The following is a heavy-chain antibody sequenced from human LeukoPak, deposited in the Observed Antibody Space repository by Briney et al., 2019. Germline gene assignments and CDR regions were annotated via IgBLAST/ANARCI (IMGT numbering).Heavy chain of an antibody. D-gene: IGHD3-22*01. CDR2: ISSSSSYI. J-gene: IGHJ4*02. CDR1: GFTFSSYS. CDR3: AGGTRKDYYDTSGYYSYFNY. Sequence: GGSLRLSCAASGFTFSSYSMNWVRQAPGKGLEWVSSISSSSSYIYYADSVKGRFTISRDNSKNTLYLQMNSLRAEDTALYYCAGGTRKDYYDTSGYYSYFNYWGQGTLVTVSS. V-gene: IGHV3-21*01.